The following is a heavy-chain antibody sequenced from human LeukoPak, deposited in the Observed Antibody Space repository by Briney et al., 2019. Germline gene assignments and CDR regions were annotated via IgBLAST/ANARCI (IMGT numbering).Heavy chain of an antibody. D-gene: IGHD3-10*01. CDR1: GFTFSDYY. V-gene: IGHV3-11*01. CDR2: ISSSGSTI. J-gene: IGHJ6*02. Sequence: SLRLSCAASGFTFSDYYMSWIRQAPGKGLEWVSYISSSGSTIYYADSVKGRFTISRDNAKNSLYLQMNSLRAEDTAVYYCARDQGFGEFTYYYGMDVWGQGTTVTVSS. CDR3: ARDQGFGEFTYYYGMDV.